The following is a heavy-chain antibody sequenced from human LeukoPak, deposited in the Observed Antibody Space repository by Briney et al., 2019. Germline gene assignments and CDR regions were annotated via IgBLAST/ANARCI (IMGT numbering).Heavy chain of an antibody. CDR1: GFTFSSYG. J-gene: IGHJ4*02. D-gene: IGHD1-1*01. V-gene: IGHV3-30*03. CDR3: TTLYSGAMDY. Sequence: PGGSLRLFCAASGFTFSSYGMHWGRQAPGKGLEGVAVISYDGSNKYYADSVKGRFTISKDNSKNPLYLQMNSLRAEDTAVYYCTTLYSGAMDYWGQGTLVTVSS. CDR2: ISYDGSNK.